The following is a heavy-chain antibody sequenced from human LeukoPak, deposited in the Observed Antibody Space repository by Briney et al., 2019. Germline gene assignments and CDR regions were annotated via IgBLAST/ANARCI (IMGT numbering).Heavy chain of an antibody. V-gene: IGHV4-30-2*01. D-gene: IGHD3-22*01. J-gene: IGHJ4*02. CDR3: ARADYYDSSGYYGYFDY. CDR1: GGSISSGGYS. CDR2: IYHSGST. Sequence: SETLSLTCAVSGGSISSGGYSWSWIRQPPGKGLEWIGYIYHSGSTNYNPSLKSRVTISVDTSKNQFSLKLSSVTAADTAVYYCARADYYDSSGYYGYFDYWGQGTLVTVSS.